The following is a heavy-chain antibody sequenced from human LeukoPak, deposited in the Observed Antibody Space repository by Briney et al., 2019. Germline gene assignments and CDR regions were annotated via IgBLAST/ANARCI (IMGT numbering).Heavy chain of an antibody. D-gene: IGHD2-2*01. CDR1: GGSISSDY. CDR2: IYHSGST. J-gene: IGHJ4*02. V-gene: IGHV4-59*01. Sequence: SETLSLTCTVSGGSISSDYWTWIRQPPGKGLEWIGYIYHSGSTNYNPSLKSRVTISVDTSKNQFSLKLRSVTAADTAVYYCARIVSSDCSTSSCYPDYWGQGTLVTVSS. CDR3: ARIVSSDCSTSSCYPDY.